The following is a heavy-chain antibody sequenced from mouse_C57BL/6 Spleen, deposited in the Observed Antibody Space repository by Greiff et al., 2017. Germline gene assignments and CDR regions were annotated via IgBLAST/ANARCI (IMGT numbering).Heavy chain of an antibody. CDR1: GYSITSGYY. D-gene: IGHD1-1*01. Sequence: EVKVEESGPGLVKPSQSLSLTCSVTGYSITSGYYWNWIRQFPGNKLEWMGYISYDGSNNYNPSLKNRISITRDTSKNQFFLKLNSVTTEDTATYCCARDGITTVPFGYRGQGTTLTVSS. CDR2: ISYDGSN. J-gene: IGHJ2*01. CDR3: ARDGITTVPFGY. V-gene: IGHV3-6*01.